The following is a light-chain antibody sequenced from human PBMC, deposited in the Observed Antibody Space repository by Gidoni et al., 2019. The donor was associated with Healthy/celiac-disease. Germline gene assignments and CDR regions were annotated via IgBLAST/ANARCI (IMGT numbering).Light chain of an antibody. J-gene: IGKJ4*01. CDR2: DAS. V-gene: IGKV1-33*01. CDR3: KQYDKLPLT. Sequence: DIHMTQSPSSLSASVGDRVTITCQASQDISNYLNWYQQKPGKAPKLLIYDASNLETGVPSRFSGSGSGTEFTFNISSLQPEDTAKYYCKQYDKLPLTFGGGTKVEIK. CDR1: QDISNY.